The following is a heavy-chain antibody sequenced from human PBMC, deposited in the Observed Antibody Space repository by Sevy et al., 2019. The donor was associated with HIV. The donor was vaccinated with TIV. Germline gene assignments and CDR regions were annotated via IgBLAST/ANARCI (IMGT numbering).Heavy chain of an antibody. J-gene: IGHJ4*02. CDR2: ISAYNGNT. V-gene: IGHV1-18*01. CDR1: GYTFTSYG. CDR3: ARDQGSRYSSGWHDY. Sequence: ASVKVSCKASGYTFTSYGISWVRQAPGQGLEWMGWISAYNGNTNYAQKLQGRVTMTTDTSTSTAYMELRSLRSDDTAVYYCARDQGSRYSSGWHDYWGQGTLVTVSS. D-gene: IGHD6-19*01.